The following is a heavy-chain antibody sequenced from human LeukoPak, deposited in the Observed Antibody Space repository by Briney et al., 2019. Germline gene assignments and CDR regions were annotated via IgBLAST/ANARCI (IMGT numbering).Heavy chain of an antibody. Sequence: GGSLRLSCAASGFIVSSNYMTWVRQAPGKGLEWVSTSTYYADSVKGRFTFSRDNSKNTLYLQMNSLRAEDTAIYYCAKGLGVVIDFLVFDNWGQGTLVTVSS. CDR3: AKGLGVVIDFLVFDN. V-gene: IGHV3-53*01. D-gene: IGHD3-3*01. CDR2: ST. J-gene: IGHJ4*02. CDR1: GFIVSSNY.